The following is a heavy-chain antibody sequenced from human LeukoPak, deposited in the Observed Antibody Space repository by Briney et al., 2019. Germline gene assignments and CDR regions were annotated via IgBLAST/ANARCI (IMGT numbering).Heavy chain of an antibody. Sequence: ASVKVSCKASGYTFTDYYMHWVRQAPGQGLEWMGRVNPYNGDTSYTQKFQGRVTITRDTSASTAYMELSSLRSEDTAVYYCARDSTETAAGPRGYYYGMDVWGQGTTVTVSS. V-gene: IGHV1-2*06. CDR1: GYTFTDYY. J-gene: IGHJ6*02. CDR2: VNPYNGDT. D-gene: IGHD6-13*01. CDR3: ARDSTETAAGPRGYYYGMDV.